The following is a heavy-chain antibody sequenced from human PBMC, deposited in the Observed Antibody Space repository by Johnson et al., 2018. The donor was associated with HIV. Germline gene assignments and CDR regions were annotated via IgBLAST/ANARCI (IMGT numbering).Heavy chain of an antibody. V-gene: IGHV3-30*02. D-gene: IGHD1-14*01. CDR1: GFTFSTYG. Sequence: QVQLVESGGGVVQPGGSLRLSCAAFGFTFSTYGIHWVRQAPGKGLEWVAFIRSDGTNKYYADFVKGRFSISRDNSQNTLYLQMNSLRAEDTAVYYCAIIWNHTCDIWGQGTMCTRSS. CDR3: AIIWNHTCDI. CDR2: IRSDGTNK. J-gene: IGHJ3*02.